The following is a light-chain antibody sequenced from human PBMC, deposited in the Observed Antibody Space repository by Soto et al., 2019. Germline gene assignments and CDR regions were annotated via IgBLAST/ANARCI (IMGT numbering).Light chain of an antibody. V-gene: IGKV3-20*01. CDR1: QSVSSSY. CDR3: MQGTLWPPT. CDR2: GAS. J-gene: IGKJ4*01. Sequence: EIVLTQSPGTLSLSPGERATLSCRASQSVSSSYLAWYQQKPGQAPRLLIYGASSRATGIPDRFSGSGSGTDFTLTISRLEPEDFAVYYCMQGTLWPPTFGGGTKVEIK.